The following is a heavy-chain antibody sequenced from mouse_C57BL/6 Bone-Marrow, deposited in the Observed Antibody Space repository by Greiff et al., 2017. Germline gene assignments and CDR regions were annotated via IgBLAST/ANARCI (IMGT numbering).Heavy chain of an antibody. D-gene: IGHD1-1*01. CDR1: GYTFTSYW. CDR3: ARPPYGRSVLFAD. V-gene: IGHV1-72*01. J-gene: IGHJ3*01. CDR2: IDPGRGGT. Sequence: QVQLQQPGAELVKPGASVKLSCKASGYTFTSYWMHWVKQRPGRGLEWIGRIDPGRGGTKYNATFKGKATLTADKPSSTAYMQRSSLTSEDSAVYYCARPPYGRSVLFADGGQGTLVTVSA.